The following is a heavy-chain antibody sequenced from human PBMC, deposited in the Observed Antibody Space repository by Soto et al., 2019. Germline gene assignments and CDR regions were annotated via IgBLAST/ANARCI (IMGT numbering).Heavy chain of an antibody. CDR1: GFTFSSYG. J-gene: IGHJ4*02. V-gene: IGHV3-30*18. Sequence: QVQLVESGGGVVQPGRSLRLSCAASGFTFSSYGMHWVRQAPGKGLEWVAAISDDGSNKYYADSVKGRFIISRDNSKNTQYVQMNSLRAEDSAVYHGAKVGSGISRAFDFWGQGTLVTVSS. CDR2: ISDDGSNK. CDR3: AKVGSGISRAFDF. D-gene: IGHD1-26*01.